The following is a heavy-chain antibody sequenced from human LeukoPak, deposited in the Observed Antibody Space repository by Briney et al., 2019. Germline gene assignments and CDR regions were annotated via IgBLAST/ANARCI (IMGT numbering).Heavy chain of an antibody. CDR3: ARRVGATPFDY. Sequence: SETLSLTCTVSGGSISSSSYYWGWIRQPPGKGLEWIGSIYYSGSTYYNPSLKSRVTISVDTSKNQFSLKLSSVTAADTAVYYCARRVGATPFDYRGQGTLVTVSS. J-gene: IGHJ4*02. D-gene: IGHD1-26*01. CDR2: IYYSGST. V-gene: IGHV4-39*01. CDR1: GGSISSSSYY.